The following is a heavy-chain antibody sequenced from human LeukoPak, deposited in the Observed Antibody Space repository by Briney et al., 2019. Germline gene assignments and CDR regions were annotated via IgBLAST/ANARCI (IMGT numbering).Heavy chain of an antibody. J-gene: IGHJ6*02. V-gene: IGHV3-30-3*01. CDR3: ARERTGSMVRGVKQPGGHYYYYYGMDV. CDR2: ISYDGSNK. Sequence: GGSLRLSSAASGFTFSSYAMHWVRQAPGKGLEWVAVISYDGSNKYHADSVKGRFTISRDNSKNTLYLQMNSLRAEDTAVYYCARERTGSMVRGVKQPGGHYYYYYGMDVWGQGTTVTVSS. D-gene: IGHD3-10*01. CDR1: GFTFSSYA.